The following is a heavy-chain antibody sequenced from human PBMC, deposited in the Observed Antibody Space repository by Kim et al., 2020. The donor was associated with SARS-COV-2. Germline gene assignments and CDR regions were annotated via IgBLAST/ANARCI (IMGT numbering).Heavy chain of an antibody. CDR2: ISYDGSNK. CDR3: ARGNTMINSGWVDP. Sequence: GGSLRLSCAASGFTFSSYAMHWVRQAPGKGLEWVAVISYDGSNKYYADSVKGRFTISRDNSKNTLYLQMNSLRAEDTAVYYCARGNTMINSGWVDPWGQG. V-gene: IGHV3-30*04. CDR1: GFTFSSYA. D-gene: IGHD3-22*01. J-gene: IGHJ5*02.